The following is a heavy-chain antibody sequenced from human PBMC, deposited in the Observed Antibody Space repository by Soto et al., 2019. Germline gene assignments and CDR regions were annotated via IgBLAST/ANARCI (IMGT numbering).Heavy chain of an antibody. V-gene: IGHV1-3*01. CDR2: INAGNGNT. J-gene: IGHJ4*02. D-gene: IGHD6-19*01. CDR1: GYTFTSYA. CDR3: ARDRDSSGWYPSYYFDY. Sequence: GASVKVSCKASGYTFTSYAMHWVRQAPGQRLEWMGWINAGNGNTKYSQKFQGRVTITRDTSASTAYMELSSLRSEDTAVYYCARDRDSSGWYPSYYFDYWGQGTLVTVSS.